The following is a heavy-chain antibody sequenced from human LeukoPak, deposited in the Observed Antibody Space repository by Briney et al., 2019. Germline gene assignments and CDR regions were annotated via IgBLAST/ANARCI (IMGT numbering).Heavy chain of an antibody. J-gene: IGHJ4*02. CDR1: GFTFSSYW. Sequence: GGSLRLSCAASGFTFSSYWMSWVRQAPGKGLEWVANIKQDGSEKYYVDSVKGRFTISRDNAKNSLYLQMNSLRAEDTAVYYCARDNTYYDILTGYTVPDYWGQGTLVTVSS. CDR2: IKQDGSEK. V-gene: IGHV3-7*01. CDR3: ARDNTYYDILTGYTVPDY. D-gene: IGHD3-9*01.